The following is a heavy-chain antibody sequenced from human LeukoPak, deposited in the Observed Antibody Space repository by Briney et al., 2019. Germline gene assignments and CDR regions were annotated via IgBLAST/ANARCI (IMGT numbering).Heavy chain of an antibody. J-gene: IGHJ6*03. Sequence: PGGSLRLSCGAAGFTFSSNAMSWVRQAPGKGLDWVSAISGSGGTTSYADSVKGRFTISRDNSKNTLYLQMSSLRAEDTAVYYCAKGYRSYDPHRGYYYYYMDVWGKGTTVTVSS. D-gene: IGHD5-12*01. V-gene: IGHV3-23*01. CDR2: ISGSGGTT. CDR1: GFTFSSNA. CDR3: AKGYRSYDPHRGYYYYYMDV.